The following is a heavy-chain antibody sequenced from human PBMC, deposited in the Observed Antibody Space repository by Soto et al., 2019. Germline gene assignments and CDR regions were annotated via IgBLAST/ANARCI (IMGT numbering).Heavy chain of an antibody. CDR1: GFIFSSYG. D-gene: IGHD1-26*01. V-gene: IGHV3-33*01. CDR3: ARGVGADEGYFDY. J-gene: IGHJ4*02. CDR2: IRNYGSNK. Sequence: GGSLRLSCAASGFIFSSYGMHWVRQAPGKGLEWVAVIRNYGSNKYYADSVKGRFTISRDNSKNTLYLQMNSLRAEDTAVYYCARGVGADEGYFDYWGQGT.